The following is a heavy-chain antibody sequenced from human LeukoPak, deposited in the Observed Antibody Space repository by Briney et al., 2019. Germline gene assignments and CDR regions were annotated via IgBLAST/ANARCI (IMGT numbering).Heavy chain of an antibody. D-gene: IGHD4/OR15-4a*01. Sequence: GGSLRLSCAASGFTFSSYNMNWVRQAPGKGLEWVSSISSSDSYIYYADSVKGRFTISRDNAKNSLFLQMNSLRAEDTAVYYCARRAGAYSHPYDYWGQGTLVTVS. CDR2: ISSSDSYI. V-gene: IGHV3-21*04. CDR1: GFTFSSYN. CDR3: ARRAGAYSHPYDY. J-gene: IGHJ4*02.